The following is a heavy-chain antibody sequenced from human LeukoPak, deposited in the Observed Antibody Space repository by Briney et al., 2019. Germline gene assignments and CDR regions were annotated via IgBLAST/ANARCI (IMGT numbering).Heavy chain of an antibody. Sequence: SETLSLTCTVSGGSISSSSYYWGWIRQPPGKGLGWIGYIYYSGSTNYNPSLKSRVTISVDTSKNQFSLNLTSVTAADTAVYYCARFTPQGYGWGGYNRFDPWGQGTLVTVSS. CDR2: IYYSGST. CDR3: ARFTPQGYGWGGYNRFDP. J-gene: IGHJ5*02. CDR1: GGSISSSSYY. D-gene: IGHD3-16*01. V-gene: IGHV4-61*05.